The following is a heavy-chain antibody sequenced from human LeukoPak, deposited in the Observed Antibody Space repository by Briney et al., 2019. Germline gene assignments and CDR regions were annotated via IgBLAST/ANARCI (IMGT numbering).Heavy chain of an antibody. CDR1: GFTLRNFW. J-gene: IGHJ6*02. V-gene: IGHV3-30*18. D-gene: IGHD1-26*01. CDR2: IFYDGSNK. CDR3: AKGRVGANGYYYYGMDV. Sequence: GGALRLSRAAPGFTLRNFWMDRGRPAPGKGVEWGGVIFYDGSNKYYADSVKGRFAISRDNSKNTLYLQMNSLRTEDTAVYYCAKGRVGANGYYYYGMDVWGQGTTVTVSS.